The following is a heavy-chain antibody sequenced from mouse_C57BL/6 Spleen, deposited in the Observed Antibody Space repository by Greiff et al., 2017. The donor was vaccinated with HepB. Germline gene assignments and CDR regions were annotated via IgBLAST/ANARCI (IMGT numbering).Heavy chain of an antibody. V-gene: IGHV1-77*01. Sequence: QVHVKQSGAELVKPGASVKISCKASGYTFTDYYINWVKQRPGQGLEWIGKIGPGSGSTYYNEKFKGKATLTADKTSSTAYMQLSSLTSEDSAVYFCSSERAYYVSSYPYYFDYWGQGTTLTVSS. CDR3: SSERAYYVSSYPYYFDY. CDR2: IGPGSGST. J-gene: IGHJ2*01. D-gene: IGHD1-1*01. CDR1: GYTFTDYY.